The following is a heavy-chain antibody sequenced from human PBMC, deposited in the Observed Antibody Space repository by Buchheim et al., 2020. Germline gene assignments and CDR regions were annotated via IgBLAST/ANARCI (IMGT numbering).Heavy chain of an antibody. CDR1: GYTFTDNY. CDR2: INPYSGVP. Sequence: QVQLVQSGAEVKKPGASVKVSCKASGYTFTDNYLHWVRQAPGQGLEWMGWINPYSGVPNYAQQFQGWVTMTRDPSITTAFMEVSRLSFDDTAVYYCAREIRYCSSSSCNIGDFDYWGQGTL. V-gene: IGHV1-2*04. J-gene: IGHJ4*02. D-gene: IGHD2-2*01. CDR3: AREIRYCSSSSCNIGDFDY.